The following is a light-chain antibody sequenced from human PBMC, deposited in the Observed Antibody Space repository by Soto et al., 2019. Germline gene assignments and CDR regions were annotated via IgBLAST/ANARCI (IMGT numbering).Light chain of an antibody. CDR2: GAS. Sequence: EIVLTQSPGTLSLSPGERATLSCRASQSVSSSYLAWYQQKPGQAPRLLSYGASSRATGIPDRFSGSGSGTDFTLTISRLEPEDFAVYYCQQYDDSLYTFGQGTKVEIK. CDR1: QSVSSSY. J-gene: IGKJ2*01. V-gene: IGKV3-20*01. CDR3: QQYDDSLYT.